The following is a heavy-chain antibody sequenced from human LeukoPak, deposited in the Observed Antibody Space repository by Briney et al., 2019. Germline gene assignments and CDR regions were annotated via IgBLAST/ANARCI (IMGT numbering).Heavy chain of an antibody. CDR2: IYYSGST. J-gene: IGHJ4*02. Sequence: ASETLSLTCTVSGDSISSSSDYWGWIRQPPGKGLEWIGNIYYSGSTYYNPSLKSRVTISVDTSRNQFSLKFSSVTAADTAVYYCARSSSWYTVDYWGQGTLVTVSS. CDR1: GDSISSSSDY. CDR3: ARSSSWYTVDY. D-gene: IGHD6-13*01. V-gene: IGHV4-39*01.